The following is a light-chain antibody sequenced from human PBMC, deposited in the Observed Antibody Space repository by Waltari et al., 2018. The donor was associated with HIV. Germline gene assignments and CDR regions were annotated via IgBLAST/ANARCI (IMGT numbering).Light chain of an antibody. CDR3: QQYDRSWVT. CDR2: GAS. V-gene: IGKV3-20*01. J-gene: IGKJ4*01. Sequence: EILLTQSPGTLSLAPGARATLSCRASQTVDRNYLSWYQKKPGQGPRLLVLGASRRATGIPDRFSGSGSGTDFTLTISRLEPEDFAVYYCQQYDRSWVTFGGGTKVEIK. CDR1: QTVDRNY.